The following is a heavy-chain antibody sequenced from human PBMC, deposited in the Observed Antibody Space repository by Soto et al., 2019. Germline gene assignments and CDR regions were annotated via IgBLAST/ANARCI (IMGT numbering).Heavy chain of an antibody. Sequence: QVQLQQWGAGVLKPSETLSLTCAVYGGSFIGYYWSWIRQPPGKGLEWIGDINPNGSTNYNPSLKSRVTVAVYTSRNQFSLTLSSVTAADTPVDYCARVRGKGRTRFDPWGKGSLLTVTS. CDR2: INPNGST. CDR1: GGSFIGYY. CDR3: ARVRGKGRTRFDP. D-gene: IGHD3-16*01. J-gene: IGHJ5*02. V-gene: IGHV4-34*01.